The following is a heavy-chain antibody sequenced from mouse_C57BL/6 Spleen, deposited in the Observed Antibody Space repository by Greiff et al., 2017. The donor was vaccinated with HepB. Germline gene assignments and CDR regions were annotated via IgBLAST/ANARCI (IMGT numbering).Heavy chain of an antibody. J-gene: IGHJ3*01. D-gene: IGHD2-1*01. CDR3: AREGGYGNYVWFAY. Sequence: VQLQQSGAELVRPGSSVKLSCKASGYTFTSYWMHWVKQRPIQGLEWIGNIDPSDSETHYNQKFKDKATLTVDKSSSTAYMQLSSLTSAYSAVYYCAREGGYGNYVWFAYWGQGTLVTVSA. CDR1: GYTFTSYW. CDR2: IDPSDSET. V-gene: IGHV1-52*01.